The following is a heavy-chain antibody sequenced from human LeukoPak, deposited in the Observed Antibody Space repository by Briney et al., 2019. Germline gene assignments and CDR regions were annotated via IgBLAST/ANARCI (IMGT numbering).Heavy chain of an antibody. CDR1: GGSISSGSYY. V-gene: IGHV4-61*02. D-gene: IGHD7-27*01. Sequence: SETLSLTCTVSGGSISSGSYYWSWIRQPAGKGLEWIGRIYTSGSTNYNPSLKSRVTISVDTSKNQFSLKLSSVTAADTAVYYCALSWGSRFVDIWGQGTMVTVSS. CDR2: IYTSGST. CDR3: ALSWGSRFVDI. J-gene: IGHJ3*02.